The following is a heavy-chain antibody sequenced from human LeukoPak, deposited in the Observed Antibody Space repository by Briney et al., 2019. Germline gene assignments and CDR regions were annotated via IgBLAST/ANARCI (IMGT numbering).Heavy chain of an antibody. CDR2: ISGSGGST. D-gene: IGHD3-10*01. CDR1: GFTFSIYA. CDR3: ASRNYYGYEESHY. J-gene: IGHJ4*02. V-gene: IGHV3-23*01. Sequence: GGSLRLSCAASGFTFSIYAMSWVRQAPGKGLEWVSAISGSGGSTYYADSVKGRFTISRDNSKNTLYLQMNSLRAEDTAVYYCASRNYYGYEESHYWGQGTLVTVSS.